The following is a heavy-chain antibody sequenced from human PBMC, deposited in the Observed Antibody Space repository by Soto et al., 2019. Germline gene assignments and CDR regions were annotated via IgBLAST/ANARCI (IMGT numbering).Heavy chain of an antibody. Sequence: SVKVSCKASGGTFSSYAISWVRQAPGQGLEWMGGIIPIFGTANYAQKFQGRVTITADESTSTAYMELSSLRSEDPAVYCCARDSVQKRELRYYGMDVWGQGTTVTVS. D-gene: IGHD1-26*01. V-gene: IGHV1-69*13. CDR2: IIPIFGTA. CDR3: ARDSVQKRELRYYGMDV. J-gene: IGHJ6*02. CDR1: GGTFSSYA.